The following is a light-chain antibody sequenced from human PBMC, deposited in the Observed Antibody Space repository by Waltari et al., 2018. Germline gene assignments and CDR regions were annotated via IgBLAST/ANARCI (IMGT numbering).Light chain of an antibody. CDR3: QQYNRWPPIT. J-gene: IGKJ5*01. V-gene: IGKV3-15*01. CDR2: DAS. Sequence: EIVMTQSPATLSVSPGETATLSCRASQSVSSNVAWYQKKPGQPPRLLSYDASTRATSIPAKFRGSGSGTEFTLTISSLQSEDFAVYYCQQYNRWPPITFGHGTRLEIK. CDR1: QSVSSN.